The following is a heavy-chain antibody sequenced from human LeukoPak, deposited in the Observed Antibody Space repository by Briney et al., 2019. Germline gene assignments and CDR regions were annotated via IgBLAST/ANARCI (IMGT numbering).Heavy chain of an antibody. V-gene: IGHV4-61*02. Sequence: SETLSLTCTVSGGSISSGSYYWSWIRQPAGKGLEWIGRIYTSGSTNYNPSLKSRVTISVDTSKNQFSLKLSSVTAADTAVYYCARDTLTMVRGGAYYYMDVWGKGTTVTISS. CDR2: IYTSGST. D-gene: IGHD3-10*01. CDR3: ARDTLTMVRGGAYYYMDV. CDR1: GGSISSGSYY. J-gene: IGHJ6*03.